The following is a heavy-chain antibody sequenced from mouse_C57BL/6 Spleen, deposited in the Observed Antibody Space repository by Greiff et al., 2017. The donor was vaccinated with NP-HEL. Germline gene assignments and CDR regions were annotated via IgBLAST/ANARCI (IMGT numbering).Heavy chain of an antibody. CDR2: INPSTGGT. CDR3: ARRRLDWDDAMDY. Sequence: EVQLQQSGPELVKPGASVKISCKASGYSFTGYYMNWVKQSPEKSLEWIGEINPSTGGTIYNQKFKAKATLTVDKYSSTAYMQHKSLTSEDSAFYYGARRRLDWDDAMDYWGQRTSVNVSS. CDR1: GYSFTGYY. J-gene: IGHJ4*01. D-gene: IGHD4-1*01. V-gene: IGHV1-42*01.